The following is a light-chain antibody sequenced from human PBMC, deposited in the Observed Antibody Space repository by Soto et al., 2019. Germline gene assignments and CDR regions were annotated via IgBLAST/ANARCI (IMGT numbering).Light chain of an antibody. CDR1: SSNIGSNT. V-gene: IGLV1-44*01. CDR3: AAWEYSLNGPVV. Sequence: QSVLTQPPSASGTPGQRVTISCSGSSSNIGSNTVNWYQQLPGTAPKLLIYSNNQRPSGVPDRFSGSKSGTSASLAISGLQSEDEADYYCAAWEYSLNGPVVFGGGTKLTVL. J-gene: IGLJ2*01. CDR2: SNN.